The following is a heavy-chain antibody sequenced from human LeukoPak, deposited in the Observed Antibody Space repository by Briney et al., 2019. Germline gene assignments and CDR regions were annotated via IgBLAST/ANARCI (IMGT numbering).Heavy chain of an antibody. Sequence: KPSETLSLTCTVSGGSISSGGYYWSWIRQPPGKGLEWIGYIYHSGSTYYNPSLKSRVTISVDRSKNQFSLKLSSVTAADTAVYYCARGGGFGELLSTEHPIMYFWGQGTLVTVSS. CDR3: ARGGGFGELLSTEHPIMYF. CDR1: GGSISSGGYY. D-gene: IGHD3-10*01. V-gene: IGHV4-30-2*01. CDR2: IYHSGST. J-gene: IGHJ4*02.